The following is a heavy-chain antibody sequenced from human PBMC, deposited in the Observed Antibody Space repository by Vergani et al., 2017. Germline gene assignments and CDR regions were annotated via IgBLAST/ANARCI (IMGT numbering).Heavy chain of an antibody. D-gene: IGHD3-10*01. J-gene: IGHJ5*02. CDR1: GFTFIMHA. V-gene: IGHV3-23*01. CDR2: LSASDRRM. CDR3: ARKTFYYHNIKGWFDT. Sequence: EVQLLESGGDLVQPGGSPRLSCAASGFTFIMHAMSWVRQAPGKGLEWVSTLSASDRRMHYADSVKGRFTVSRDNAKNSLYLQMNSLRAEDTAVYYCARKTFYYHNIKGWFDTWGQGTMVTVSS.